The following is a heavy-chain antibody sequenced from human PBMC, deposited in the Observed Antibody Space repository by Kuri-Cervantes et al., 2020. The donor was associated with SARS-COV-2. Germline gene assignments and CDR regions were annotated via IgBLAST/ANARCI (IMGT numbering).Heavy chain of an antibody. CDR3: AREGGNLEP. CDR1: GGSFSGYY. D-gene: IGHD3-3*01. J-gene: IGHJ5*02. Sequence: GSLRLSCAVYGGSFSGYYWSWIRQPPGKGLEWIGEINHSGSTNYNPSLKSRVTISVDTSKNQFSLKLSSVTAADTAVYYCAREGGNLEPWGQGTLVTVSS. V-gene: IGHV4-34*01. CDR2: INHSGST.